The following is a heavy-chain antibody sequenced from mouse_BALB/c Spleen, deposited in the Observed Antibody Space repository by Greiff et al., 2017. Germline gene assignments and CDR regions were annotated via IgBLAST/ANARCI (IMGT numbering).Heavy chain of an antibody. CDR1: GYSFTSYW. V-gene: IGHV1-5*01. CDR3: TREYGNYLWFAY. CDR2: IYPGNSDT. D-gene: IGHD2-10*02. Sequence: EVQLVESGTVLARPGASVKMSCKASGYSFTSYWMHWVKQRPGQGLEWIGAIYPGNSDTSYNQKFKGKAKLTAVTSASTAYMELSSLTNEDSAVYYCTREYGNYLWFAYWGQGTLVTVSA. J-gene: IGHJ3*01.